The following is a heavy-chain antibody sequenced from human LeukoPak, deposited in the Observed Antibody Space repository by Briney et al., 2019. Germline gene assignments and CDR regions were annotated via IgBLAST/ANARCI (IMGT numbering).Heavy chain of an antibody. CDR2: IKQDGSEK. D-gene: IGHD1-7*01. CDR1: QFTFSSYW. CDR3: ARRDWNYDAFDI. Sequence: GGSLRLSCAASQFTFSSYWMNWVRQAPGKGLEWVANIKQDGSEKYYVDPVKGRFTISRDNAKNTLYLQMNSLRAEDTAVYYCARRDWNYDAFDIWGQGTMVTVSS. J-gene: IGHJ3*02. V-gene: IGHV3-7*01.